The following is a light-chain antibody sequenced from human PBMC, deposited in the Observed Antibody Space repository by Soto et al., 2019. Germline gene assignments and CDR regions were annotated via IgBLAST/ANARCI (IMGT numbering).Light chain of an antibody. Sequence: EIVMTQSPATLSVSPGERATLSCRASQSVSSNLAWYQQKPGQAPRLLIYGASTRSTGIPARFSGSGSGTEFPLTISSLQSEDFAVYYCQQYNNWPPKFTFGPGPKVNIK. V-gene: IGKV3-15*01. CDR3: QQYNNWPPKFT. CDR1: QSVSSN. CDR2: GAS. J-gene: IGKJ3*01.